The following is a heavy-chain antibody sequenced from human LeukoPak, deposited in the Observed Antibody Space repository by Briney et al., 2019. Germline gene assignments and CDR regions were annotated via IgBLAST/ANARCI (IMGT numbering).Heavy chain of an antibody. V-gene: IGHV4-30-2*01. J-gene: IGHJ3*02. Sequence: SETLSLTCTVSGGSISSGGYYWSWIRQPPGKGLEWIGYIYHSGSTYYNPYLKSPVTISVDRSKNQFSLKLSSVTAADTAVYYCASAEAHYYDSSGYYQNDAFDIWGQGTMVTVSS. CDR1: GGSISSGGYY. D-gene: IGHD3-22*01. CDR2: IYHSGST. CDR3: ASAEAHYYDSSGYYQNDAFDI.